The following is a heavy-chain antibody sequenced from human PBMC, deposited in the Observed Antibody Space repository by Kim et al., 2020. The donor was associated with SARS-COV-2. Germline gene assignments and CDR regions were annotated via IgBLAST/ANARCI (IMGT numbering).Heavy chain of an antibody. J-gene: IGHJ4*02. V-gene: IGHV3-66*01. CDR3: ARACGWLDFVY. Sequence: TYYPDSVKGRFTISRDKSKNTLYLQMNSLRAEDMAVYYCARACGWLDFVYWGQGTLVTVSS. D-gene: IGHD6-19*01. CDR2: T.